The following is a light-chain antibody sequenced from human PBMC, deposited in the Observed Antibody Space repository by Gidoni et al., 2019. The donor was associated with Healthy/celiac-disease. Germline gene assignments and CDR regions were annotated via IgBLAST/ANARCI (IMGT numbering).Light chain of an antibody. J-gene: IGKJ5*01. CDR2: GES. V-gene: IGKV3-15*01. CDR3: QQYNNWPLT. CDR1: QSVSSN. Sequence: EMETTQSPATLSVSPGERATLSCRASQSVSSNLAWHQQKPGQAPRLLIYGESTRATGIPARFSGSGSGTEFTLTISSLQSEDFAVYYCQQYNNWPLTFGQGTKLEIK.